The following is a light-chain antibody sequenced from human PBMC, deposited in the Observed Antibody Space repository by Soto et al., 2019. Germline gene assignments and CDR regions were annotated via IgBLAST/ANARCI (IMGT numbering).Light chain of an antibody. V-gene: IGLV2-14*03. J-gene: IGLJ1*01. Sequence: QSVLTQPASVSGSPGQSITISCTGTSSDVGAYNFVAWHQQHPGKAPKLIIYNVNDRPSGISYRFSGSKSGNTASLTISGLQGEDEADYYCSSYTISRTYVFGTGTKLTVL. CDR1: SSDVGAYNF. CDR3: SSYTISRTYV. CDR2: NVN.